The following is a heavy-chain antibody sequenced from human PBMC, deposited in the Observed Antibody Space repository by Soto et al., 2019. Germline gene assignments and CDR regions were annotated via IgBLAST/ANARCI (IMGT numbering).Heavy chain of an antibody. CDR2: INHSGST. CDR3: ARGGIAARPRGYYMDV. D-gene: IGHD6-6*01. J-gene: IGHJ6*03. CDR1: GGSFSGYY. Sequence: PSETLSLTCAVYGGSFSGYYWSWIRQPPGKGLEWIGEINHSGSTNYNPSLKSRVTISVDTSKNQFSLKLSSVTAADTAVYYCARGGIAARPRGYYMDVWGKGTTVTVSS. V-gene: IGHV4-34*01.